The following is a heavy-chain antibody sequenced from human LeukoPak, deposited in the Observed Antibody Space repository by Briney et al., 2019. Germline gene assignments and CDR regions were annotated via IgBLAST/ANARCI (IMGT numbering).Heavy chain of an antibody. D-gene: IGHD4-17*01. V-gene: IGHV4-4*02. Sequence: SETLSLTCAVSGGSISSSNWWSWVRQPPGKGLEWIGEIYHSGSTNYNPSLKSRVTISVDKSKNQFSLKLSSVTAADTAVYYCARAGEDDYGDLWYDYWGQGTLVTVSS. CDR1: GGSISSSNW. J-gene: IGHJ4*02. CDR2: IYHSGST. CDR3: ARAGEDDYGDLWYDY.